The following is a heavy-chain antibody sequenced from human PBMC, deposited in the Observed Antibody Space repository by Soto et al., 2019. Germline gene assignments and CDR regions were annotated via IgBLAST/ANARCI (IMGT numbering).Heavy chain of an antibody. CDR2: ISYDGSNK. J-gene: IGHJ4*02. Sequence: QVQLVESGGGVFKPGRSRSLSWAASGFTLSGYAMPWFRRAPGRGLEWVAVISYDGSNKYYADSVKGRFTISRDNSKNTLYLQMNSLRAEDTAVYYCARRGYSYGIDYWGQGTLVTVSS. CDR1: GFTLSGYA. V-gene: IGHV3-30-3*01. D-gene: IGHD5-18*01. CDR3: ARRGYSYGIDY.